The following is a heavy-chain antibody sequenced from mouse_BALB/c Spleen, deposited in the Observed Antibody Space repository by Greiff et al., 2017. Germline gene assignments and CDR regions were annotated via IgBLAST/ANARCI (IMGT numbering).Heavy chain of an antibody. CDR1: GYTFTDYW. Sequence: VQLQQPGAELVMPGASVKMSCKASGYTFTDYWMHWVKQRPGQGLEWIGAFDTSDSYTSYNQKFKGKATLTVDESSSTAYMQLSSLTSEDSAVYYCAREGTTRYYFDYWGQGTTLTVSS. CDR2: FDTSDSYT. CDR3: AREGTTRYYFDY. J-gene: IGHJ2*01. V-gene: IGHV1-69*01. D-gene: IGHD1-1*01.